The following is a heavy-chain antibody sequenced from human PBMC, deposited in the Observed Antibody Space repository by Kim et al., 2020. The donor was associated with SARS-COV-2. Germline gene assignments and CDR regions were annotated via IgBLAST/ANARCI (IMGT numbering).Heavy chain of an antibody. V-gene: IGHV4-59*09. J-gene: IGHJ4*02. Sequence: YSGSTNANPSLKSRVTISEDTSKNQSSLKLSSVAAADTAVYYCARGFDDWGQGALVTVSS. CDR3: ARGFDD. CDR2: YSGST.